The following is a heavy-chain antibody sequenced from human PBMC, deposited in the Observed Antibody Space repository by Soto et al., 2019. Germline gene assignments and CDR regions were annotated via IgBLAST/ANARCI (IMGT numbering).Heavy chain of an antibody. CDR3: ARLRFLESQNHYYGMDV. Sequence: ASVKVSCKASGYTFTGYYMHWVRQAPGQGLEWMGWINPNSGGTNYAQKFQGRVTMTRDTSISTAYMELSRLRSDDTAVYYCARLRFLESQNHYYGMDVWGQGTTVTVSS. V-gene: IGHV1-2*02. CDR1: GYTFTGYY. D-gene: IGHD3-3*01. J-gene: IGHJ6*02. CDR2: INPNSGGT.